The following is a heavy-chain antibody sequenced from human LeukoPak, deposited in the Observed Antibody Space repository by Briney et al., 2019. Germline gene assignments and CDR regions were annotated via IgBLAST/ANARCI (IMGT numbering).Heavy chain of an antibody. CDR2: IIPIFGTA. J-gene: IGHJ6*03. D-gene: IGHD1-26*01. Sequence: SVKVSCKASGGTFSSYAISWVRQAPGQGLEWMGRIIPIFGTANYAQKFQGRVTITTDESTSTAYMELSSLRSEDTAVYYCARDHSGSYLDYYMDVWGKGATVTVSS. CDR3: ARDHSGSYLDYYMDV. V-gene: IGHV1-69*05. CDR1: GGTFSSYA.